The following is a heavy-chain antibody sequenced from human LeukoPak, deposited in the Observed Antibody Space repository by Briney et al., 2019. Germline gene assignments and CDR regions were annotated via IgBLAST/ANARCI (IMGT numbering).Heavy chain of an antibody. CDR3: ARGGPKSLIAVATF. J-gene: IGHJ4*02. V-gene: IGHV1-3*01. Sequence: ASVKVSCKASGYTFTSYAMHWVRQAPGQRLEWIGWINAGNGNTKYSQKFQGRVTITRDTSASTAYMELSSLRSEDTAVYYCARGGPKSLIAVATFWGQGTLVTVSS. CDR2: INAGNGNT. D-gene: IGHD6-19*01. CDR1: GYTFTSYA.